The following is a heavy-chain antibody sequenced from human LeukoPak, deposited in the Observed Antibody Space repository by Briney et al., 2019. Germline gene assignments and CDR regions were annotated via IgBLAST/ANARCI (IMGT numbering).Heavy chain of an antibody. CDR1: GYIFTNYG. D-gene: IGHD5-18*01. J-gene: IGHJ6*03. CDR3: ARGAYSYGSSPYYYYMDV. Sequence: ASVKVSCKASGYIFTNYGISWVRQAPGQGLEWMGWISAYNDNTNYAQKVQGRLTMTADTSTSTAYMELKSLRSDDTAVYYCARGAYSYGSSPYYYYMDVWGKGTTVTISS. CDR2: ISAYNDNT. V-gene: IGHV1-18*01.